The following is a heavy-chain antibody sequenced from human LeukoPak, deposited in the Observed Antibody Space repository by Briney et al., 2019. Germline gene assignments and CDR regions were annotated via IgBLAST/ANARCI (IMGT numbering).Heavy chain of an antibody. CDR2: IIPIFGTA. D-gene: IGHD5-18*01. Sequence: ASVKVSCKASGGTFSSYAIGWVRQAPGQGLEWMGVIIPIFGTANYAQKSQGRVTVTADESTSTAYMELSSLRSEDTAVYYCARLGYGDHYYIDVWGKGTTVTVSS. V-gene: IGHV1-69*01. CDR3: ARLGYGDHYYIDV. CDR1: GGTFSSYA. J-gene: IGHJ6*03.